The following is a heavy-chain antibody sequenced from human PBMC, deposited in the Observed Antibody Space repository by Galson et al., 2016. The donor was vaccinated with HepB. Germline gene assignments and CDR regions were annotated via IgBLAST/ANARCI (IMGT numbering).Heavy chain of an antibody. D-gene: IGHD1-26*01. CDR1: DDTLKTYG. V-gene: IGHV1-18*01. J-gene: IGHJ4*02. Sequence: SVKVSCKASDDTLKTYGISWVRQAPGQGLEWIGWISAYNGNTNYADKFHGRVTMTTDTSTSTAYMEVKSLTSDDTAVYYCARDRLYSGSFGYWGQGTLVTVAS. CDR2: ISAYNGNT. CDR3: ARDRLYSGSFGY.